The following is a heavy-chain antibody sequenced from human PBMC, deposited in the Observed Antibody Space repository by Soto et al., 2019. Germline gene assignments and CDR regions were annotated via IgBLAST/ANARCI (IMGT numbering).Heavy chain of an antibody. Sequence: PGESLKISCKGSGYSFTSYWIGWVRQMPGKGLEWMGIIYPGDSDTRYSPSFQGQVTISADKSISTAYLQWSSLKASDTAMYYWARCYDSSGYYSKEAGLWFDPWGQGTLVTVSS. D-gene: IGHD3-22*01. J-gene: IGHJ5*02. CDR3: ARCYDSSGYYSKEAGLWFDP. CDR2: IYPGDSDT. V-gene: IGHV5-51*01. CDR1: GYSFTSYW.